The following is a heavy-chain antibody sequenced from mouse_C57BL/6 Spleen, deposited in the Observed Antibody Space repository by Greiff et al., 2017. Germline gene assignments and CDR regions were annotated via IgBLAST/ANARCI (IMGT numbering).Heavy chain of an antibody. D-gene: IGHD2-4*01. CDR2: INPYNGGT. Sequence: VQLKQSGPVLVKPGASVKMSCKASGYTFTDYYMNWVKQSHGKSLEWIGVINPYNGGTSYNQKFKGKATLTVDKSSSTAYLELNSLTSEDSAVYYCARYYDYDGWAWFSYWGQGTLVTVSA. CDR3: ARYYDYDGWAWFSY. J-gene: IGHJ3*01. CDR1: GYTFTDYY. V-gene: IGHV1-19*01.